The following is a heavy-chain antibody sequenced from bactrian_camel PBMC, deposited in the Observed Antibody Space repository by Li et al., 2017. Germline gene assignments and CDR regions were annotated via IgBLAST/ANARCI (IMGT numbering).Heavy chain of an antibody. D-gene: IGHD6*01. V-gene: IGHV3S55*01. Sequence: HVQLVESGGGSVQAGGSLRLSCAASGATTSTYCMGWFRQAPGKEREGVASIGSDGYTTYDDSVKGRFTISRDNAKNTLYLQMNSLKPEDTAVYYCATRLTYGGSWYPPDFGYWGQGTQVTVS. CDR2: IGSDGYT. CDR1: GATTSTYC. CDR3: ATRLTYGGSWYPPDFGY. J-gene: IGHJ6*01.